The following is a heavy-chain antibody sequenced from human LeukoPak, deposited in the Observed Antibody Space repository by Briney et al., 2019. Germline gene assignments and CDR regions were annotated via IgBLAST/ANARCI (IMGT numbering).Heavy chain of an antibody. D-gene: IGHD1-14*01. CDR2: ISARGGST. V-gene: IGHV3-23*01. Sequence: LPGGSLRLSCAASEFTFSSYAMQWVRQAPGKGLEWVSGISARGGSTYYADSVKGRSTISRDNSKNTLYLQMNSLRAEDTAIYYYAKYVTAKGPPYGLDVWGQGTTVTVSS. J-gene: IGHJ6*02. CDR3: AKYVTAKGPPYGLDV. CDR1: EFTFSSYA.